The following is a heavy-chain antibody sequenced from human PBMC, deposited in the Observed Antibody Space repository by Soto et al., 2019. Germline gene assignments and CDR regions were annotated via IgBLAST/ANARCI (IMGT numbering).Heavy chain of an antibody. CDR3: ATMNGYFEY. CDR2: ITATGDRT. J-gene: IGHJ4*02. D-gene: IGHD3-22*01. V-gene: IGHV3-23*01. CDR1: GFRFSSYS. Sequence: AGSLKLSCADSGFRFSSYSMSWVRQTPGKGLEWVAAITATGDRTYYADSVTGRFTISRDNSKKTHYLQMTSLRAEDTDMYYCATMNGYFEYWGQGTPVTVSS.